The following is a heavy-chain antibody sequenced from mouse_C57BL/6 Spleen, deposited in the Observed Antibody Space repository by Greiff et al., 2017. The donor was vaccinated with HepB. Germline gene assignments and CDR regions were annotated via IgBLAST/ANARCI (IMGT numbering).Heavy chain of an antibody. CDR3: ARGGIYDGNYDRFAY. V-gene: IGHV1-55*01. J-gene: IGHJ3*01. CDR1: GYTFTSYW. Sequence: VQLQQPGAELVKPGASVKMSCKASGYTFTSYWITWVKQRPGQGLEWIGDIYPGSGSTNYNEKFKSKTTLTVDTSSSTAYMQLSSLTSEDSAVYYCARGGIYDGNYDRFAYWGQGTLVTVSA. CDR2: IYPGSGST. D-gene: IGHD2-1*01.